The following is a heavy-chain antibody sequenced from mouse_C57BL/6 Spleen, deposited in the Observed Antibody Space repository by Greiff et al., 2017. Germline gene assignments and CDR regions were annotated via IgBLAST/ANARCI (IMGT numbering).Heavy chain of an antibody. CDR3: TRVYYGGYFDV. V-gene: IGHV5-9-1*02. D-gene: IGHD1-2*01. CDR2: ISSGGDYI. CDR1: GFTFSSYA. Sequence: EVQGVESGAGLVKPGGSLKLSCAASGFTFSSYAMSWVRQTPEKRLGWVAYISSGGDYIYYADTVKGRFTISRDNARNTLYLQMSSLKSEDTAMYYCTRVYYGGYFDVWGTGTTVTVSS. J-gene: IGHJ1*03.